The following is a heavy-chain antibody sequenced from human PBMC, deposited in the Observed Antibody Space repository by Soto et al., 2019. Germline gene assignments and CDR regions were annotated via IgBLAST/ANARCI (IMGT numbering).Heavy chain of an antibody. CDR2: ISYDGSNK. Sequence: QVQLVESGGGVVQPGRSLRLSCAASGFTFSSYAMHWVRQAPGKGLEWVAVISYDGSNKYYADSVKGRFTISRDNSKNTLYLQMNSLRAEDTAVYYCARDRGYSSSWYRESEYYGMDVWGQGTTVTVSS. D-gene: IGHD6-13*01. J-gene: IGHJ6*02. CDR1: GFTFSSYA. V-gene: IGHV3-30-3*01. CDR3: ARDRGYSSSWYRESEYYGMDV.